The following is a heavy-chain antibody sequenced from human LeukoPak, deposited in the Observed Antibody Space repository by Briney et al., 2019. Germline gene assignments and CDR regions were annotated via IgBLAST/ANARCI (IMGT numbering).Heavy chain of an antibody. CDR2: INPNSGGT. J-gene: IGHJ4*02. CDR3: ARDHAIPVAAKGEFDY. CDR1: GYTFTGYY. V-gene: IGHV1-2*06. Sequence: ASVKVSCKASGYTFTGYYMHWVRQAPGQGLEWMGRINPNSGGTNYAQKFQGRVTMTRDTSISTAYMELRRLRSDDTAVYYCARDHAIPVAAKGEFDYWGQGTLVSVSS. D-gene: IGHD2-15*01.